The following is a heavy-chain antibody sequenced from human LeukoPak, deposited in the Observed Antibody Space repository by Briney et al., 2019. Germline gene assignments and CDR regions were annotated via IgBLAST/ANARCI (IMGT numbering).Heavy chain of an antibody. CDR2: INNRGGST. D-gene: IGHD2-2*01. CDR3: AKEVPAAAIEPDAFDI. J-gene: IGHJ3*02. Sequence: GGSLRLSCAASGFTFSSHGMSWVRQAPGKGLEWVSAINNRGGSTYYADSVKGRFTISRDNSKNTLYLQMNSLRAEDTAVYYCAKEVPAAAIEPDAFDIWGQGTMVTVSS. V-gene: IGHV3-23*01. CDR1: GFTFSSHG.